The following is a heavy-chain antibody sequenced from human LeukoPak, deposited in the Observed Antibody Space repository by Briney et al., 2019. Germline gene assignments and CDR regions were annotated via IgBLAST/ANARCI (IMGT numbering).Heavy chain of an antibody. Sequence: ASVKVSCKSSGYTFISYYMHWVRQAPGQGLEWMGWINPKSGGTNYAQKFQGRVTMTRDTSISTAYMELSRLKSDDTAVYFCAREGGLTGYYDIFDIWGQGTMVIVSS. D-gene: IGHD3-9*01. CDR3: AREGGLTGYYDIFDI. CDR1: GYTFISYY. J-gene: IGHJ3*02. CDR2: INPKSGGT. V-gene: IGHV1-2*02.